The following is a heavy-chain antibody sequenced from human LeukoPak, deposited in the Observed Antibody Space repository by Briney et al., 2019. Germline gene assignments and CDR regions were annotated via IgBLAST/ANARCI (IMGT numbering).Heavy chain of an antibody. Sequence: GGSLRLSCAASGFTFSSYAMSWVRQAPGKGLEWVSAISGSGGSTYYADSVKGRFTISRDNSKNTLYLQMNGLRAEDTAVYYCAKRVGATPSHFDYWGQGTLVTVSS. V-gene: IGHV3-23*01. J-gene: IGHJ4*02. CDR1: GFTFSSYA. CDR2: ISGSGGST. D-gene: IGHD1-26*01. CDR3: AKRVGATPSHFDY.